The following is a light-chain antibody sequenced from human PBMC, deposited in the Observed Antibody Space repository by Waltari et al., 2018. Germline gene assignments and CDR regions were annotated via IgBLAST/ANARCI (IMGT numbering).Light chain of an antibody. J-gene: IGKJ1*01. CDR1: QSVSSSY. Sequence: EIVLTQSPGTLSLSPGERATLSCRASQSVSSSYLAWYQQKPGQAPRVLIHGASTRATVIPERFRGSGSGTDFTLTISRLEPEDFAVYYCQQYGSSPWTFGQGTKVEIK. CDR2: GAS. V-gene: IGKV3-20*01. CDR3: QQYGSSPWT.